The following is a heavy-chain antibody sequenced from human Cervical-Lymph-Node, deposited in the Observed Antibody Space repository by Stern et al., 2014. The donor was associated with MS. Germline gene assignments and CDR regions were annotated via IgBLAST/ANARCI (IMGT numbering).Heavy chain of an antibody. CDR1: GFPLSIYS. J-gene: IGHJ5*01. Sequence: VQLEESGGGLVQPGGSLRLSCAASGFPLSIYSMNWVRQAPGKGLEWVSYISTISTIYYAYSVKGRFTISRDNAKNSLYLQMNSLRAEDTAVYFCARDDWVERLDSWGQGTLVTVSS. CDR2: ISTISTI. V-gene: IGHV3-48*01. D-gene: IGHD1-1*01. CDR3: ARDDWVERLDS.